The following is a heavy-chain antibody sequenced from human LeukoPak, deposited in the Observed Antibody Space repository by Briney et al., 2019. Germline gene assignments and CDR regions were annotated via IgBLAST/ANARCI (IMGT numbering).Heavy chain of an antibody. CDR2: IYPGDSDT. CDR1: GYNFNTFW. CDR3: ATPRGYSYGFDY. J-gene: IGHJ4*02. Sequence: GESLKISCQGSGYNFNTFWIGWVRQMPGKGLEWMGIIYPGDSDTRYSPSFQGQVTISADKSISTAYLQWSSLKASDTAMYYCATPRGYSYGFDYWGQGTLVTISS. V-gene: IGHV5-51*01. D-gene: IGHD5-18*01.